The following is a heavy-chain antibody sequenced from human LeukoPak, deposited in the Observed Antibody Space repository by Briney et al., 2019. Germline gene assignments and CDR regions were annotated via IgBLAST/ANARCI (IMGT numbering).Heavy chain of an antibody. CDR1: GFTFSSYA. V-gene: IGHV3-30-3*01. Sequence: GGSLRLSCAASGFTFSSYAMHWVRQAPGKGLEWVAVISYDGSNKYYADSVKGRFTISRDNSKNSLYLQMNSLRAEDTAVYYCARGPPTAGALDYWGQGTLVTVSS. D-gene: IGHD6-25*01. J-gene: IGHJ4*02. CDR3: ARGPPTAGALDY. CDR2: ISYDGSNK.